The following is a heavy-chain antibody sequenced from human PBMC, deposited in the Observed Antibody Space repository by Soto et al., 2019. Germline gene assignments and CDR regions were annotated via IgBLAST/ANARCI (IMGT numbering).Heavy chain of an antibody. CDR2: INSDGSRT. V-gene: IGHV3-74*01. CDR1: GFNFSRFW. CDR3: ARESEDLTSNFDY. J-gene: IGHJ4*02. Sequence: LRLSCTASGFNFSRFWTHWVRQVPGRGLVWVSHINSDGSRTSYADSVKGRFTVSRDNAKNSVYLDMNSLSAEDTAVYYCARESEDLTSNFDYWGQGTLVTVSS.